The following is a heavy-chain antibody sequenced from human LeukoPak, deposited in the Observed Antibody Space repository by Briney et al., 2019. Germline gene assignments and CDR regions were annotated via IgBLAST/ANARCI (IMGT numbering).Heavy chain of an antibody. J-gene: IGHJ4*02. Sequence: SETLSLTCTVSGGSISSSSYYWGWIRQPPGKGLEWIGSIYYSGSTYYNPSLKSRVTISVDTSKNQFSLKLSSVTAADTAVYYCARQETAMVYFDYWGQGTLVTVSS. CDR3: ARQETAMVYFDY. CDR2: IYYSGST. CDR1: GGSISSSSYY. V-gene: IGHV4-39*01. D-gene: IGHD5-18*01.